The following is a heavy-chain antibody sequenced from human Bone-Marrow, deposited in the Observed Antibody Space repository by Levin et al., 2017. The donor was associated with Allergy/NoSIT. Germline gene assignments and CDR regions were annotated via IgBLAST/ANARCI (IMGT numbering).Heavy chain of an antibody. CDR3: ARDGSLSGEYYYYYGMDV. D-gene: IGHD1-26*01. CDR2: IWYDGSNK. J-gene: IGHJ6*02. V-gene: IGHV3-33*01. CDR1: GFTFSSYG. Sequence: PGGSLRLSCAASGFTFSSYGMHWVRQAPGKGLEWVAVIWYDGSNKYYADSVKGRFTISRDNSKNTLYLQMNSLRAEDTAVYYCARDGSLSGEYYYYYGMDVWGQGTTVTVSS.